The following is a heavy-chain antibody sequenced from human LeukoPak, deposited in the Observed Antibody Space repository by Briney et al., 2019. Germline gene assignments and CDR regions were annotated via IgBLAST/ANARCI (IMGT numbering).Heavy chain of an antibody. CDR2: IYYSGST. V-gene: IGHV4-59*01. CDR3: ARDLGGSYPHPFDY. CDR1: GGSISSYY. Sequence: SETLSLTCTVSGGSISSYYWSWIRQPPGKGLEWIGYIYYSGSTNYNPSLESRVTISVDTSKNQFSLRLSYVTAADTAVYYCARDLGGSYPHPFDYWGQGTLVTVSS. D-gene: IGHD1-26*01. J-gene: IGHJ4*02.